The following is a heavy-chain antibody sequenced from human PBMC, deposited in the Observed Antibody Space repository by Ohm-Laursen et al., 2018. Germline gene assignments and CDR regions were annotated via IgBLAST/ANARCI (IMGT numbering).Heavy chain of an antibody. CDR2: ISWNSGTI. J-gene: IGHJ4*02. CDR3: AKAHGISVTTTPDF. CDR1: GITFSSYA. D-gene: IGHD6-19*01. V-gene: IGHV3-9*01. Sequence: RSLRLSCAASGITFSSYAMHWVRQAPGKGLAWVSGISWNSGTIAYADSVKGRFTISRDNAKNSLYLQVSSLTSEDTAFYYCAKAHGISVTTTPDFWGQGTLVTVSS.